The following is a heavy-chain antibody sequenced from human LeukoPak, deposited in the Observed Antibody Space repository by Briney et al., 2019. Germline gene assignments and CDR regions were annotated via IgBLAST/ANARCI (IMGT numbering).Heavy chain of an antibody. CDR2: INHSGST. Sequence: PSETLSLTCAVYGGSFSGYYWSWIRQPPGKGLEWIGEINHSGSTNYNPSLKSRVTISVDTSKNQFSLKLGSVTAADTAVYYCASTYRTYYYDSSGYGWFDPWGQGTLVTVSS. CDR3: ASTYRTYYYDSSGYGWFDP. D-gene: IGHD3-22*01. V-gene: IGHV4-34*01. CDR1: GGSFSGYY. J-gene: IGHJ5*02.